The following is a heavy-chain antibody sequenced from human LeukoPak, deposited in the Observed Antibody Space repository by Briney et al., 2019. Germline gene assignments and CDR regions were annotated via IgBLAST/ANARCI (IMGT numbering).Heavy chain of an antibody. CDR3: ARDLVRITMIVGGHDNWFDP. D-gene: IGHD3-22*01. J-gene: IGHJ5*02. Sequence: ASVKVSCKASGYTFTGYYMHWVRQAPGQGLEWMGRINPSSGGTNYAQKFQGRVTMTRDTSISTAYMELSRLRSDDTAVYYCARDLVRITMIVGGHDNWFDPWGQGTLVTVSS. CDR1: GYTFTGYY. CDR2: INPSSGGT. V-gene: IGHV1-2*06.